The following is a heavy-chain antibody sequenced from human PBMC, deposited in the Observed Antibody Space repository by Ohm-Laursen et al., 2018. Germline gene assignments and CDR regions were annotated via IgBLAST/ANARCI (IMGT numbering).Heavy chain of an antibody. CDR2: IYYSGST. CDR1: GGSISSSSYY. J-gene: IGHJ4*02. CDR3: ARLSNYCSSTSCPPSRYYFDY. V-gene: IGHV4-39*01. Sequence: SETLSLTCTVSGGSISSSSYYWGWIRQPPGKGLEWIGSIYYSGSTYYNPSLKSRITISVNTSKNQFSLKLSSVTAADTAVYYCARLSNYCSSTSCPPSRYYFDYWGQGTLVTVSS. D-gene: IGHD2-2*01.